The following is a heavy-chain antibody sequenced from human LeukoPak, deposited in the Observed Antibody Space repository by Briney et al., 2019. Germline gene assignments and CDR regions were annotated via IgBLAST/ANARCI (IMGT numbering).Heavy chain of an antibody. V-gene: IGHV3-23*01. Sequence: GGSLRLSCAASGFTFSSYAMSWVRQAPGKGLEWVSAISGSGGSTYYADSVKGRFTISRDNSKNTLYLQMNSLRSDDTAVYYCARVNDAFDIWGQGTMVTVSS. CDR2: ISGSGGST. CDR3: ARVNDAFDI. J-gene: IGHJ3*02. CDR1: GFTFSSYA.